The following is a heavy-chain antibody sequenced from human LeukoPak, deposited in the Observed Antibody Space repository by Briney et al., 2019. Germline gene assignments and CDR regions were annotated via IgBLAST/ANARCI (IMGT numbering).Heavy chain of an antibody. J-gene: IGHJ1*01. D-gene: IGHD2/OR15-2a*01. CDR2: ISASGGTT. CDR1: GFTFSNYA. CDR3: ATYSTRNAREFQS. V-gene: IGHV3-23*01. Sequence: GGSLRLSCAASGFTFSNYAMSWVRQAPGKGLEWVSAISASGGTTYYADSVKGRFTISRDNSKNSLYLQMNSLRAEDTAMYYCATYSTRNAREFQSWGQGTLVTVSS.